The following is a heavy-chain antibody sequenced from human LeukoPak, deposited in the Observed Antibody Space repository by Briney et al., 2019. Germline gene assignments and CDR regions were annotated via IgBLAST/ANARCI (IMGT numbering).Heavy chain of an antibody. CDR2: ISTGSSYI. Sequence: GGSLRLSCAASGFAFSSYSMNWVRQAPGKGLEWVSSISTGSSYIDYADSVKGRFTISRDNAKNSLYLQMNSLRAEDTAMYYCARAKGVRGVINYFDYWGQGTLVTVSS. CDR1: GFAFSSYS. D-gene: IGHD3-10*01. V-gene: IGHV3-21*01. CDR3: ARAKGVRGVINYFDY. J-gene: IGHJ4*02.